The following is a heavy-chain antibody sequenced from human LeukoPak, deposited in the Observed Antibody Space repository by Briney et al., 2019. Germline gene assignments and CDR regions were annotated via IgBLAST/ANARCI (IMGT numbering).Heavy chain of an antibody. Sequence: SETLSLTCTVSGGSISSHYWSWIRQPPGKGLEWIGYIYYSGRANYNPTLKSRDTLSVHTSKTQFSLKLSSVTAADTAVYYCAKALQQLEGENYYYYMDVCGKGTTVRVSS. V-gene: IGHV4-59*11. CDR3: AKALQQLEGENYYYYMDV. J-gene: IGHJ6*03. CDR2: IYYSGRA. CDR1: GGSISSHY. D-gene: IGHD6-13*01.